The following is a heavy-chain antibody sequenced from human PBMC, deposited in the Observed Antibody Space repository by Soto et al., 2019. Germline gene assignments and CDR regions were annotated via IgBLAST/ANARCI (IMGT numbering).Heavy chain of an antibody. Sequence: SLRLSCAASGFTFSSYGMHWVRQAPGKGLEWVAVIWYDGSNKYYADSVKGRFTISRDNSKNTLYLQMNSLRAEDTAVYYCARDPATTVVTTSFDYWGQVTLVTVYS. D-gene: IGHD4-17*01. V-gene: IGHV3-33*01. CDR2: IWYDGSNK. CDR1: GFTFSSYG. CDR3: ARDPATTVVTTSFDY. J-gene: IGHJ4*02.